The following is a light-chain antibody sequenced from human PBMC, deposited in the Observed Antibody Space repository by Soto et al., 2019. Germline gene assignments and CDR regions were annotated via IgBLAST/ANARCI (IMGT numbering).Light chain of an antibody. CDR2: GAS. V-gene: IGKV1-39*01. CDR3: QQSYTTPIT. J-gene: IGKJ5*01. CDR1: QTITTY. Sequence: DIQLTQSPSSLSASVGDRVTITCRASQTITTYLSWFQQKPGKAPKLLVYGASSLQSGVPSRFSGSGSRTEFTLTISSLQSEDFATYYCQQSYTTPITFGQGTRLEIK.